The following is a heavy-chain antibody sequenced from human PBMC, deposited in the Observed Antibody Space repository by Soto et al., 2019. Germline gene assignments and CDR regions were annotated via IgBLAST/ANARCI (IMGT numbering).Heavy chain of an antibody. V-gene: IGHV3-23*01. J-gene: IGHJ4*02. Sequence: EGSLKLSSVVSGGIFSSSEMNWVRQAPGKGLEWVSTISGSGVSKYYADSVKGRFTISRDNSNNTVSLQMNSLRAEDAAVYYCAKDRSPGATTWNVYWGQGTLVTVSS. CDR3: AKDRSPGATTWNVY. CDR2: ISGSGVSK. D-gene: IGHD1-26*01. CDR1: GGIFSSSE.